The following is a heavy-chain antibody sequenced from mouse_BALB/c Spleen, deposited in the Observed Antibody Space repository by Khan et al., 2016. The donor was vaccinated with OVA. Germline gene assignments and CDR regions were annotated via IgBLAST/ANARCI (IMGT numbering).Heavy chain of an antibody. J-gene: IGHJ3*01. D-gene: IGHD1-1*02. Sequence: QVQLQQSGAELVRPGTSVKVSCKASGYAFNNYMIEWVKQRPGQGLEWIGVINPGSGDTKYNEKIKGKATLTADKSSNTAYMQISSLTSDDSAVYFCARGGYGSLAYWGQGTLVTVSA. CDR2: INPGSGDT. V-gene: IGHV1-54*01. CDR1: GYAFNNYM. CDR3: ARGGYGSLAY.